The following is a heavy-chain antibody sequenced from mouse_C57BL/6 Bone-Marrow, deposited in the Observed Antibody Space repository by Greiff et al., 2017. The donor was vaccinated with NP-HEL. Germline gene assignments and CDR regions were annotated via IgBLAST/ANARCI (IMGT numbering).Heavy chain of an antibody. Sequence: VQLQQSGAELMKPGASVKLSCKATGYTFTGYWIEWVKQRPGHGLEWIGEILPGSGSTNYNEKFKGKATFTADTSSNTAYMQLISLTTEDSAIYDCARESYSTLYYFDYWGQGTTLTVSS. J-gene: IGHJ2*01. D-gene: IGHD2-5*01. CDR3: ARESYSTLYYFDY. CDR1: GYTFTGYW. CDR2: ILPGSGST. V-gene: IGHV1-9*01.